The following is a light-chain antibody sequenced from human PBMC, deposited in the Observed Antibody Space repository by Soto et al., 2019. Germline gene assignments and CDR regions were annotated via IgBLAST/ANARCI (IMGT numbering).Light chain of an antibody. V-gene: IGLV1-44*01. CDR1: ASNIGRDP. J-gene: IGLJ1*01. CDR2: ENN. CDR3: AGWDGSLKGFV. Sequence: LTQPPSASRAPGQRVTLSCSGSASNIGRDPVNWYQQVPGTAPKLLIYENNHRPSGVPDRFSGSKSGTPASLVISGLQSEDEAEYFCAGWDGSLKGFVFGTGTKVTVL.